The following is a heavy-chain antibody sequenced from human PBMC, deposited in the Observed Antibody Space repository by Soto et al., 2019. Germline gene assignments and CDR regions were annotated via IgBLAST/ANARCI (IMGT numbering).Heavy chain of an antibody. J-gene: IGHJ3*02. CDR2: ISAYNGNT. V-gene: IGHV1-18*01. Sequence: ASVKASGKASGYTFTSYGISCVRQAPEQGLEWMGWISAYNGNTNYAQKLQGRVTMTTDTSTSTAYMELRSLRSDDTAVYYCARDPNSSSWYLPPLDAFDIWGQGTMVTVSS. D-gene: IGHD6-13*01. CDR1: GYTFTSYG. CDR3: ARDPNSSSWYLPPLDAFDI.